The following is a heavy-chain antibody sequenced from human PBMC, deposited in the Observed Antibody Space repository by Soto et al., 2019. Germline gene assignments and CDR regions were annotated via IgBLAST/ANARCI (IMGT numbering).Heavy chain of an antibody. CDR2: IYYSGST. Sequence: SETLSLTSTVSGGSISSSSYYWGWIRQPPGKGLEWIGSIYYSGSTYYNPSLKSRVTISVDTSKNQFSLKLSSVTAADTAVYYCARGTEYSSSSPFPYYYYMDVWGKGTTVTVSS. J-gene: IGHJ6*03. CDR1: GGSISSSSYY. V-gene: IGHV4-39*01. D-gene: IGHD6-6*01. CDR3: ARGTEYSSSSPFPYYYYMDV.